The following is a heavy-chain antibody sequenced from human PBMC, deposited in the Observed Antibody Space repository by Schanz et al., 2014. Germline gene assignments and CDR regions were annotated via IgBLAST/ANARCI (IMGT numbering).Heavy chain of an antibody. V-gene: IGHV3-23*04. D-gene: IGHD6-19*01. CDR1: GFTLTSYA. Sequence: EVQLVESGGGLVQPGGSLRLSCAASGFTLTSYALTWVRQAPGKGLEWVAGISGSGGSTNYADSVKGRFIIPRDNSKNTLYLQMNSLRPEDTALYYCVGIHVAVAEAFYWGQGALVIVS. CDR2: ISGSGGST. J-gene: IGHJ4*02. CDR3: VGIHVAVAEAFY.